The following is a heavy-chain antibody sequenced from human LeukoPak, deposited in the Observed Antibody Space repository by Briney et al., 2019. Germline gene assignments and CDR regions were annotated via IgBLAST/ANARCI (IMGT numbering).Heavy chain of an antibody. J-gene: IGHJ6*03. CDR1: GYTFTGYY. CDR3: AKYNFYYYMDV. V-gene: IGHV1-2*02. CDR2: INPNSGGA. Sequence: ASVKVSCKASGYTFTGYYMHWVRQAPGQGLEWMGWINPNSGGANYAQKFHGRVTMTRDTSISTAYMELSRLRSDDTAIYYCAKYNFYYYMDVWGKGTTVTVSS. D-gene: IGHD2/OR15-2a*01.